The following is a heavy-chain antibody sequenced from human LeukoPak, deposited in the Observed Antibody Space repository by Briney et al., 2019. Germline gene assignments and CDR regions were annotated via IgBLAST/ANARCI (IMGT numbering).Heavy chain of an antibody. CDR2: IYSGGST. J-gene: IGHJ4*02. CDR1: GFTFSSYA. Sequence: GGSLRLSCAASGFTFSSYAMSWVRQAPGKGLEWVSVIYSGGSTYYADSVKGRFTISRDNSKNTLYLQMNSLRAEDTAVYYCARDGFDYWGQGTLVTVSS. CDR3: ARDGFDY. V-gene: IGHV3-66*01.